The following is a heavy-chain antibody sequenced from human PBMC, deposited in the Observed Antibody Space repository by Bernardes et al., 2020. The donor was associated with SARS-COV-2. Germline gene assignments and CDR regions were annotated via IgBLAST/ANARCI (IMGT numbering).Heavy chain of an antibody. CDR2: VTGKAHGGPT. CDR3: TTSGANGGKFDI. Sequence: GGSLRLSCSASGFSFSYYTMPWVRQAPGKGLEWVGFVTGKAHGGPTSYAASVKGRFTISRDDSKNVAYLQMNSLKTEDTAVYYCTTSGANGGKFDIWGQGTLVTVSS. CDR1: GFSFSYYT. D-gene: IGHD2-15*01. J-gene: IGHJ4*02. V-gene: IGHV3-49*04.